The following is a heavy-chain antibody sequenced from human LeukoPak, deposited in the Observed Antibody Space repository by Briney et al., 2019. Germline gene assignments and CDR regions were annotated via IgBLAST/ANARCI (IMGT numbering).Heavy chain of an antibody. CDR1: GGSISSHY. Sequence: PSETLSLTCTVSGGSISSHYWSWIRQPPGKGLEGVGNIYYSGSTNYNPSLKSRVTISVDTSKNQFSLKLSSVTAADTAVYYCARGTDSGSYPDDHGFDYWGQGTLVTVSS. D-gene: IGHD1-26*01. J-gene: IGHJ4*02. CDR3: ARGTDSGSYPDDHGFDY. CDR2: IYYSGST. V-gene: IGHV4-59*11.